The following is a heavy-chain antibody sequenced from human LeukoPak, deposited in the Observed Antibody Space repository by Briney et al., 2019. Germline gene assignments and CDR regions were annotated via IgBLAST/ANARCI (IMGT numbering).Heavy chain of an antibody. D-gene: IGHD2-2*01. Sequence: GGSLRLSCAASGFTFSSYAMHWVRQAPGKGLEWVAVISYDGSNKYYADSVKGRFTISRDNSKNTLYLQMNSLGAEDTAVYYCARDHCSSTSCYGTGLDYWGQGTLVTVSS. J-gene: IGHJ4*02. CDR3: ARDHCSSTSCYGTGLDY. CDR1: GFTFSSYA. CDR2: ISYDGSNK. V-gene: IGHV3-30*04.